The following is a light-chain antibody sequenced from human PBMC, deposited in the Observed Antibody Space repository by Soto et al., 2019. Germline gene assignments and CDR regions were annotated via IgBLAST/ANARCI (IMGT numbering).Light chain of an antibody. CDR2: GAS. Sequence: EIVMTPSPATLSVSPGGRANLSCRASQSISDTLAWYQQTPGQAPRLLIYGASTRAPGFPARFSGSGSGTEFTLTISSLQSEDFAVYYCQHYHGWPITFGQGTRLEIK. CDR3: QHYHGWPIT. CDR1: QSISDT. J-gene: IGKJ5*01. V-gene: IGKV3-15*01.